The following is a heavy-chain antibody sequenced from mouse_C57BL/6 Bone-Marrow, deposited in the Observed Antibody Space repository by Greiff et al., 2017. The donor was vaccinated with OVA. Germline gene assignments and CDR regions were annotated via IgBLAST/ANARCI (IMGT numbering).Heavy chain of an antibody. Sequence: EVQGVESGGDLVKPGGSLKLSCAASGFTFSSYGMSWVRQTPDKRLEWVATISSGGSYTYYPDSVKGRFTISRDNAKNTLYLQMSSLNAEYTAMYYCAGRYYCSRYYAMDYWGQGTSVTVSS. CDR2: ISSGGSYT. CDR3: AGRYYCSRYYAMDY. V-gene: IGHV5-6*01. CDR1: GFTFSSYG. J-gene: IGHJ4*01. D-gene: IGHD1-1*01.